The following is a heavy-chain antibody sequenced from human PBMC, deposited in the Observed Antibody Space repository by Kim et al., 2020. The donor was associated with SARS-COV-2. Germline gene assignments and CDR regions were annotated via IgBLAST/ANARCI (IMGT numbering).Heavy chain of an antibody. CDR1: GFTFSSYS. CDR3: ARDVSILDRAFDI. CDR2: ISSSSTI. V-gene: IGHV3-48*02. J-gene: IGHJ3*02. D-gene: IGHD3-9*01. Sequence: GGSLRLSCAASGFTFSSYSMNWVRQAPGKGLEWVSYISSSSTIYYADSVKGRFTISRDNAKNSLYLQMNSLRDEDTAVYYCARDVSILDRAFDIWGQGTMVTVSS.